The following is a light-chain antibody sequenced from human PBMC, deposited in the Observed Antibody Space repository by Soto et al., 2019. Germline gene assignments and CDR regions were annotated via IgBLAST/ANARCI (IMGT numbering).Light chain of an antibody. Sequence: QSVLTQPASVSGSPGQSITISCTGTSTDPATYDLVSWYQQHPGKAPQLIIYEVAKRPSGVSARFSGSQSGDTASLTISGRQAADEAYYYCCSRLFGGGTKLTVL. CDR3: CSRL. CDR1: STDPATYDL. J-gene: IGLJ2*01. V-gene: IGLV2-23*02. CDR2: EVA.